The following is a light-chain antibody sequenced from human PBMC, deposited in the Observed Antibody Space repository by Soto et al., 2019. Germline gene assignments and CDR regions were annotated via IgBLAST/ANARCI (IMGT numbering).Light chain of an antibody. CDR3: SSYTSSSTLV. V-gene: IGLV2-14*01. CDR2: EVS. J-gene: IGLJ3*02. Sequence: QSALTQPASVSGSPGQSITISCTGTSSDVGGYNSVSWYQQHPGKAPKLMIYEVSNRPSGVSNRFSGSKSGNTASLTISGIQAEDEDAYYCSSYTSSSTLVFGGGTKVTVL. CDR1: SSDVGGYNS.